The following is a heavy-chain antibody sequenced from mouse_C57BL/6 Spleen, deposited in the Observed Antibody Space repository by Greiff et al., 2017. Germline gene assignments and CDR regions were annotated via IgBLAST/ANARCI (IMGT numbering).Heavy chain of an antibody. CDR2: IDPSDSYT. J-gene: IGHJ2*01. V-gene: IGHV1-59*01. CDR1: GYTFTSYW. D-gene: IGHD3-2*02. CDR3: AREAKARKDYFDY. Sequence: QVQLQQPGAELVRPGTSVKLSCKASGYTFTSYWMHWVKQRPGQGLEWIGVIDPSDSYTNYNQKFKGKATLTVDTSSSTAYMQLSSLTSEDSAVYYGAREAKARKDYFDYWGQGTTLTVSS.